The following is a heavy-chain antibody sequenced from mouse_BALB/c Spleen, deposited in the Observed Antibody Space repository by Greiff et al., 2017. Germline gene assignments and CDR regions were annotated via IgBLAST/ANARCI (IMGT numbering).Heavy chain of an antibody. Sequence: VQLHQSGAELARPGASVKMSCKASGYTFTSYTMHWVKQRPGQGLEWIGYINPSSGYTNYNQKFKDKATLTVDTSSSTAYMQLSSLTSEDTAVYFCARSGYRYDYWYFDVWGAGTTVTVSS. D-gene: IGHD2-14*01. J-gene: IGHJ1*01. CDR2: INPSSGYT. CDR3: ARSGYRYDYWYFDV. CDR1: GYTFTSYT. V-gene: IGHV1-4*01.